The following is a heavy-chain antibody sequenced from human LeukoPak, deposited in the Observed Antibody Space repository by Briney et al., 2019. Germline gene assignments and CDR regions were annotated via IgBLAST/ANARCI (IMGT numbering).Heavy chain of an antibody. CDR1: GGSISSYY. Sequence: SETLSLTCTVSGGSISSYYWGWIRQPPGKGLEWIGSIYYSGSTYYNPSLKSRVTISVDTSKNQFSLKLSSVTAADTAVYYCARAVRGIVVVTDWYAFDIWGQGTMVTVSS. CDR2: IYYSGST. V-gene: IGHV4-39*07. D-gene: IGHD3-22*01. J-gene: IGHJ3*02. CDR3: ARAVRGIVVVTDWYAFDI.